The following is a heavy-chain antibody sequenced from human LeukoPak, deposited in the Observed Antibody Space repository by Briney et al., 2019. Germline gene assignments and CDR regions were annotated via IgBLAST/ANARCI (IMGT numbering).Heavy chain of an antibody. J-gene: IGHJ4*02. CDR1: GFTFTSSA. CDR2: IVVGSGNT. Sequence: SVKVSCKASGFTFTSSAMHWVRQARGQRLEWIGWIVVGSGNTNYAQKFQERVTITRDMSTSTAYMELSSLRSEDTAVYYCAAFQNGHPPPHYWGQGTLVTVSS. CDR3: AAFQNGHPPPHY. D-gene: IGHD1-1*01. V-gene: IGHV1-58*02.